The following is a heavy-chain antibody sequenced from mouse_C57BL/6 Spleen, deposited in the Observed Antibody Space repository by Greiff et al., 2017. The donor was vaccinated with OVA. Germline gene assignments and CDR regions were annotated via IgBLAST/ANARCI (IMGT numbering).Heavy chain of an antibody. Sequence: VQLQQPGAELVRPGSSVKLSCKASGYTFTSYWMHWVKQRPIQGLEWIGNIDPSDSETHYNQKFKDKATLTVDKSSSTAYMQLSSLTSEDSAVYYCAREGAAQASEGFAYWGQGTLVTVSA. CDR2: IDPSDSET. V-gene: IGHV1-52*01. J-gene: IGHJ3*01. CDR1: GYTFTSYW. CDR3: AREGAAQASEGFAY. D-gene: IGHD3-2*02.